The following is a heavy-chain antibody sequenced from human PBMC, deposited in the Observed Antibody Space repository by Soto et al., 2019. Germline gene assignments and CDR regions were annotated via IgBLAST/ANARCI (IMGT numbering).Heavy chain of an antibody. CDR1: GGTFNKYA. CDR3: ATQHQLTTVEF. D-gene: IGHD6-13*01. V-gene: IGHV1-69*06. Sequence: QVQLVQSGAEVKKPGSSVKVSCKASGGTFNKYAISWVRQAPGQGLEWMGGIVPIFNTSHFAEKFQGRITLTADKSTSTAFMELIGLRSDDTAVYFCATQHQLTTVEFWGQGTLVSVSS. J-gene: IGHJ4*02. CDR2: IVPIFNTS.